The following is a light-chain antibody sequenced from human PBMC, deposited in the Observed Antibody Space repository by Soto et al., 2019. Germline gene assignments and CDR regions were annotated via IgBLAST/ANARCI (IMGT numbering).Light chain of an antibody. Sequence: EIVLTQSPATLSLFPGERATLSCRASQSVSSYLAWYQQKPGQAPRLLIYDASNRATGIPARFSGSGSGTDFTLTISSLEPEDFAVYYCQQHSNWPPTFGQGTKLEIK. CDR2: DAS. V-gene: IGKV3-11*01. J-gene: IGKJ2*01. CDR3: QQHSNWPPT. CDR1: QSVSSY.